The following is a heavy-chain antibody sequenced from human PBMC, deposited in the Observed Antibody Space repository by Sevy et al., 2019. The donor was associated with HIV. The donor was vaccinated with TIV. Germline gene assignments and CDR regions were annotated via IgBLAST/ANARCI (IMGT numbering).Heavy chain of an antibody. D-gene: IGHD5-18*01. CDR2: INPNSGGT. CDR1: GYTFTGQY. CDR3: ARDLRLRGYSNGSFDY. J-gene: IGHJ4*02. V-gene: IGHV1-2*02. Sequence: ASVKVSCKASGYTFTGQYIHWVRQAPGQGLEWMGWINPNSGGTNYRQDFQGRVTLNRDTSITTAYMELSGLKSDDTAIDYCARDLRLRGYSNGSFDYWGQGTLVTVSS.